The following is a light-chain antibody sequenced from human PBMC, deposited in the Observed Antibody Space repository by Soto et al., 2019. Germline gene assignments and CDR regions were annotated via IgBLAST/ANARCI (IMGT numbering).Light chain of an antibody. CDR3: TSHTASSTWV. CDR1: SSDVGYDNY. V-gene: IGLV2-14*01. Sequence: QSVLTQPASVSGSPGQSITISCTGTSSDVGYDNYVSWFQQHPGKAPKLMIYEVSRRPSGVSNRFSGSKSANTASLTISGLQAEDEDDYYCTSHTASSTWVFGGGTKLTVL. CDR2: EVS. J-gene: IGLJ3*02.